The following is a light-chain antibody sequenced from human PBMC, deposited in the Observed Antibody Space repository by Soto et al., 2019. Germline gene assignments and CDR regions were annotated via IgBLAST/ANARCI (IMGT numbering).Light chain of an antibody. J-gene: IGKJ4*01. V-gene: IGKV1-33*01. CDR1: QDITNY. CDR3: QQADSFPLS. Sequence: DIQMTQSPSSLSASVGDRVTITCQASQDITNYLNWYQQKPGKAPKLLISDASNLKTGVPSRFSGSGSGTDFTFTISSLQPEDFATYYCQQADSFPLSFGGGTKVEI. CDR2: DAS.